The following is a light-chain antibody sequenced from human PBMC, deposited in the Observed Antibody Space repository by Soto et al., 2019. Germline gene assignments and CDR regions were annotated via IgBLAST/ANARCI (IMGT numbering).Light chain of an antibody. CDR2: DDA. CDR3: HVWDNSDLSL. Sequence: SYELTQPPSVSVAPGQTARITCGGDKIGSKSVHWYQQRPGQAPVLVVYDDADRPSGIPERFSGSNSGNTATLTITRVEAGDEADYYCHVWDNSDLSLFGGGTKATVL. CDR1: KIGSKS. V-gene: IGLV3-21*02. J-gene: IGLJ2*01.